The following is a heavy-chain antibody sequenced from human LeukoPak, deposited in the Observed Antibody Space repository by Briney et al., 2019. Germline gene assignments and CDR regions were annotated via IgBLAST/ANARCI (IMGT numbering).Heavy chain of an antibody. CDR1: GFTFSNYW. CDR3: ARRNAMDV. J-gene: IGHJ6*02. Sequence: QSGGSLRLSCAASGFTFSNYWMTWVRQALGKGLEWVANINRDGSERYYVDSVKGRFTISRDDAKSSLYLQMNSLRAEDTAVYYCARRNAMDVWGQGTTVIVFS. CDR2: INRDGSER. V-gene: IGHV3-7*03.